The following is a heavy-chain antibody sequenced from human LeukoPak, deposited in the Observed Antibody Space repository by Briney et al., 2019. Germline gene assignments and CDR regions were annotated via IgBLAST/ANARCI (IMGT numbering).Heavy chain of an antibody. D-gene: IGHD3-9*01. Sequence: ASVKVSCKASGYSFTTYGISWVRQAPGQGLEWMGWISTYNGNTNYAQKLQDRVTMTTDTSTSTAYMELSSLRSEDTAVYYCARSPTGPEGWFDPWGQGTLVTVSS. V-gene: IGHV1-18*01. CDR3: ARSPTGPEGWFDP. CDR1: GYSFTTYG. CDR2: ISTYNGNT. J-gene: IGHJ5*02.